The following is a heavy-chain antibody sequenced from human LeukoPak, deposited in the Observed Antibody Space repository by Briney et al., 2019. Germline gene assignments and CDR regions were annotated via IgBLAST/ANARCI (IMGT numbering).Heavy chain of an antibody. Sequence: GGSLRLSCAASGFTFSSYAMSWVRQAPGKGLEWVSAISGSGGSTYYADSVKGRFTISRDNSKNTLYLQMNSLRAEDTAVYYCAKDGSGWTYNWFDPWGQGTLVTVSP. D-gene: IGHD6-19*01. V-gene: IGHV3-23*01. J-gene: IGHJ5*02. CDR1: GFTFSSYA. CDR2: ISGSGGST. CDR3: AKDGSGWTYNWFDP.